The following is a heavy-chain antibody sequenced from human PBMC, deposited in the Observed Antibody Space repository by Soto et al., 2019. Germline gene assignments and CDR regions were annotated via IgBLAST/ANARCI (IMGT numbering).Heavy chain of an antibody. D-gene: IGHD6-13*01. J-gene: IGHJ5*02. CDR3: ARVGIAAAGTMAVGGWFDP. V-gene: IGHV4-34*01. CDR1: GGSFSGYY. CDR2: INHSGST. Sequence: SETLSLTCAVYGGSFSGYYWSWIRQPPGKGLEWIGEINHSGSTNYNPSLKSRVTISVDTSKNQFSLKLSSVTAADTAVYYCARVGIAAAGTMAVGGWFDPWGQGTLVTVSS.